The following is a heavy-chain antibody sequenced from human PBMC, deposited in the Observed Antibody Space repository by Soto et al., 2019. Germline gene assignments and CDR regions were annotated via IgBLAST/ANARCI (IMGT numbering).Heavy chain of an antibody. CDR2: INPNSRGT. CDR1: GYTFTDYF. CDR3: ARVTLKAGNWFDP. J-gene: IGHJ5*02. V-gene: IGHV1-2*02. Sequence: ASVKVSCKASGYTFTDYFIHWVRQAPGQGFEWMGWINPNSRGTNYAPKFQGRVTMTRDTSNSTAYMELRGLRSDDTAVYYCARVTLKAGNWFDPWGQGTLVTVSS.